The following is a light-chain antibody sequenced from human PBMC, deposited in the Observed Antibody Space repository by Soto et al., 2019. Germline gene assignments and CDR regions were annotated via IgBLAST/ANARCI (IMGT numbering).Light chain of an antibody. J-gene: IGKJ1*01. CDR3: QVYNSSPWT. Sequence: TQSPCTFSLSTGERATLSCWASQSVSGNFLAWYQVKPGQAPRLVVYGASTRASGFPDRFSGSGSGTDFTLTISRLEPEDFAMYYCQVYNSSPWTFGQGTKVDIK. CDR2: GAS. CDR1: QSVSGNF. V-gene: IGKV3-20*01.